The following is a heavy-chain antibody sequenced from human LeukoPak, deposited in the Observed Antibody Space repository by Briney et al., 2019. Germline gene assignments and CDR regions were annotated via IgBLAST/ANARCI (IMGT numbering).Heavy chain of an antibody. CDR1: GYTFTSYG. D-gene: IGHD3-22*01. J-gene: IGHJ4*02. CDR2: ISAYNGNT. Sequence: ASVKVSCKASGYTFTSYGISWVRQAPGQGLEWMGWISAYNGNTNYAQKLQGRVTMTTDTSTSTAYMELRSLRSDDTAVYYCARFGSSYYDSSGYFMSFDYWGQGTLVTVSS. CDR3: ARFGSSYYDSSGYFMSFDY. V-gene: IGHV1-18*01.